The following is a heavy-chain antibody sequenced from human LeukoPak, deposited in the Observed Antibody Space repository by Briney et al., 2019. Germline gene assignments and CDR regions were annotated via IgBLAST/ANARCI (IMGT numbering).Heavy chain of an antibody. J-gene: IGHJ3*02. CDR1: GFTFSSYW. D-gene: IGHD1-26*01. CDR3: ARREDFDI. V-gene: IGHV3-74*01. Sequence: GGSLRLSCAASGFTFSSYWMHWVRQAPGKGLVWVSRNNTDGSSTSYADSVKGRFTISRDNAKNTLYLQMNSLRAEDTAVYYCARREDFDIWGQGTMVTVPS. CDR2: NNTDGSST.